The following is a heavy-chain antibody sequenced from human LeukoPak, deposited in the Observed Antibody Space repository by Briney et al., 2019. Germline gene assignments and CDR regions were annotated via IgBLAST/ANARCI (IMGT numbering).Heavy chain of an antibody. D-gene: IGHD4-17*01. CDR3: AKGVWDGDYPYFDY. Sequence: GGSLRLSCAASGFTFSNYAMSWVRQAPGKGLEWVSAISGSGGSTYYADSVKGRFTISRDNSKNTLYLQMNSLRAEDTAVYYCAKGVWDGDYPYFDYWGQGTLVTVPS. CDR1: GFTFSNYA. CDR2: ISGSGGST. J-gene: IGHJ4*02. V-gene: IGHV3-23*01.